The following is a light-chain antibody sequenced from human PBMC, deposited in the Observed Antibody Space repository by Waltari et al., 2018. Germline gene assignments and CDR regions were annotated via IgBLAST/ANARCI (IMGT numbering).Light chain of an antibody. CDR3: QQYYSDPWT. CDR1: QSVFYNFNNKDH. J-gene: IGKJ1*01. V-gene: IGKV4-1*01. Sequence: DIVMTQSPDSLAVALGERATINCKSSQSVFYNFNNKDHLVWYQQKPGQPPKPLIYWASTRESGVPDRFSGSGSGTDFTLHISSLQAEDVAVYYCQQYYSDPWTFGQGTKVEIK. CDR2: WAS.